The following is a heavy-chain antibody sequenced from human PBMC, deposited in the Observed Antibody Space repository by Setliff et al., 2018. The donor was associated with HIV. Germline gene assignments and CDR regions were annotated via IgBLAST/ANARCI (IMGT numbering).Heavy chain of an antibody. CDR3: ARVDCSGTSCYRDYYYYMDV. V-gene: IGHV4-59*08. Sequence: SETLSLTCTVSGGSINSHYWSWIRQPPGKGLEWIGYSHYSGSPHYNPSLKSRVTISVDTSKNQFSLKLSSVTAADTAVYYCARVDCSGTSCYRDYYYYMDVWGKGTTVTVSS. CDR1: GGSINSHY. D-gene: IGHD2-2*01. CDR2: SHYSGSP. J-gene: IGHJ6*03.